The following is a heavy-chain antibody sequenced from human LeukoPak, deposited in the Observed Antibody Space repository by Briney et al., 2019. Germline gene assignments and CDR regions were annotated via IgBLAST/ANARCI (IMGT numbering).Heavy chain of an antibody. CDR1: GGSISSYY. J-gene: IGHJ4*02. D-gene: IGHD5-18*01. V-gene: IGHV4-59*01. CDR2: IYPSGST. Sequence: SETLSLTCTVSGGSISSYYWTWIRQPPGKALEWIGYIYPSGSTNYNPSLKSRVTMSVDTSKNQFFLNLRSVTSADTAVYYCARELGYGYDYWGQGTLVTVSS. CDR3: ARELGYGYDY.